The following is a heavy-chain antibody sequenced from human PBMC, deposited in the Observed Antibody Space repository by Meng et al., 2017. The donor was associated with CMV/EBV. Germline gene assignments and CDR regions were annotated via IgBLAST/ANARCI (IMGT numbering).Heavy chain of an antibody. V-gene: IGHV3-30*02. CDR2: IRYDGSNK. CDR1: GFTFSSYG. CDR3: ARDRYYDFWSGYHQGDAFDV. Sequence: GGSLRLSCAASGFTFSSYGMHWVRQAPGKGLEWVAFIRYDGSNKYYADSVKGRFTISRDNAKNSLYLQMNSLRAEDTAVYYCARDRYYDFWSGYHQGDAFDVWGQGTLVTVSS. D-gene: IGHD3-3*01. J-gene: IGHJ3*01.